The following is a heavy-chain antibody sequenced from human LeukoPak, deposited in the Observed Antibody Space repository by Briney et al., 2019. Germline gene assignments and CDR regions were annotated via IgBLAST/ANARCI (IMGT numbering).Heavy chain of an antibody. CDR2: ISSNGGST. CDR3: ARDVPIVGGYWNYFDY. Sequence: GGSLRLSCAASGFTFSSYAMHWVRQAPGKGLEYVSAISSNGGSTYYANSVKGRFTISRDNSKNTLYLQMGSLRAEDMAVYYCARDVPIVGGYWNYFDYWGQGTLVTVSS. V-gene: IGHV3-64*01. CDR1: GFTFSSYA. D-gene: IGHD3-22*01. J-gene: IGHJ4*02.